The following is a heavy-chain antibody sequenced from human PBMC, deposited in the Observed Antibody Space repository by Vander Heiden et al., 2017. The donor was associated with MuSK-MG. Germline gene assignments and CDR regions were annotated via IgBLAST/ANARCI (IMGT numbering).Heavy chain of an antibody. D-gene: IGHD3-3*01. CDR3: ARDNDFWSGPYYYYYYYMDV. V-gene: IGHV3-21*01. CDR1: GFTFSSYS. J-gene: IGHJ6*03. CDR2: ISSSSSYI. Sequence: EVQLVESGGGLVKPGGSLRLSCAASGFTFSSYSMTWVRQGPGKGLEWVSSISSSSSYIYYADSVKGRFTISRDNAKNSLYLQMNSLRAEDTAVYYCARDNDFWSGPYYYYYYYMDVWGKGTTVTVSS.